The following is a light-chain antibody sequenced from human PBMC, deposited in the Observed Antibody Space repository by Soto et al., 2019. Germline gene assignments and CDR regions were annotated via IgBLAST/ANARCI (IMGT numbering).Light chain of an antibody. V-gene: IGKV3-20*01. J-gene: IGKJ5*01. CDR3: QQYRSSPIT. Sequence: EIVMTQSPATLSVSPGERATLSCSASQSVSSKLAWYQQKPGQAPGLLIYTASSRATGIPDRFSGSGSGTDFSLTISRLEPEDFAVYYCQQYRSSPITFGQGTRLEIK. CDR1: QSVSSK. CDR2: TAS.